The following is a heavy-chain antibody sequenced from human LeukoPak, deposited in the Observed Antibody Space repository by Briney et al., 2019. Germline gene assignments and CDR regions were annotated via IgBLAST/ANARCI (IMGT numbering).Heavy chain of an antibody. CDR3: ARYSDYLFDY. V-gene: IGHV4-59*08. CDR2: IYYSGST. J-gene: IGHJ4*02. CDR1: GGSISSYY. D-gene: IGHD3-16*01. Sequence: PSETLSLTCTVSGGSISSYYWSWIRQPPGKGLEWIGYIYYSGSTTYNPSLKSRVTISVDTSKNQFSLNLSSVTAADTAVYYCARYSDYLFDYWGQGTLVTVSS.